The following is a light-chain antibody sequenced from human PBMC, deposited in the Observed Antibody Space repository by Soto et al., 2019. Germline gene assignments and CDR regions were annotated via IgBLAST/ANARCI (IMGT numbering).Light chain of an antibody. V-gene: IGKV3-20*01. CDR3: QQYNNWPPWT. Sequence: EIVLTQSPGTLSLSPGETATLSCRASQTVDSRYLAWYQQKRGQAPTLLIYATSSRATGVPDRFSGSGSGTEFTLTISSLQSEDFAVYYCQQYNNWPPWTFGQGTKVDIK. CDR1: QTVDSRY. CDR2: ATS. J-gene: IGKJ1*01.